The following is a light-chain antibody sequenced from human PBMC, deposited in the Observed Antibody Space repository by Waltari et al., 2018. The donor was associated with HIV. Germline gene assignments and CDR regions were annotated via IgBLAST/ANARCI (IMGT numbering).Light chain of an antibody. CDR3: QQFDTDPRT. V-gene: IGKV1-27*01. Sequence: DIQMTQSPTSLSASVGDRVTITCRASQDIDNFLAWYQHKPGEAPKLLIYSTSNLQSGVSDRFSGSGSGTQFSLTITSLQADDAAIYYCQQFDTDPRTFGGGTKVEV. J-gene: IGKJ2*02. CDR1: QDIDNF. CDR2: STS.